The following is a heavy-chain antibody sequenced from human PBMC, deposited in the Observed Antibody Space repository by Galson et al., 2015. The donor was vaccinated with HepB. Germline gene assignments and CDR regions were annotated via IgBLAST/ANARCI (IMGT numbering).Heavy chain of an antibody. CDR2: IYYSGST. CDR1: GGSISSYY. V-gene: IGHV4-59*01. J-gene: IGHJ4*02. D-gene: IGHD6-13*01. Sequence: LSLTCTVSGGSISSYYWSWIRQPPGKGLEWIGYIYYSGSTNYNPSLKSRVTISVDTSKNQFSLKLSSVTAADTAVYYCARDVSGAGYSSSWGIDYWGQGTLVTVSS. CDR3: ARDVSGAGYSSSWGIDY.